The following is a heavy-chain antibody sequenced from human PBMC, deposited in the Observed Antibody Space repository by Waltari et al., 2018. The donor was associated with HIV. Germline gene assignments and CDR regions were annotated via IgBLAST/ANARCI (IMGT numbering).Heavy chain of an antibody. CDR2: ISNSGKT. CDR3: ARLMSTTRFDS. Sequence: QVQLQESGPGLVKPSETLSLTCRVSGYSITSAHYWGWIRQPPGKGLQWIGSISNSGKTYYDPTLKSRINISRDTSKNLFSLELTSVTAADTAVYYCARLMSTTRFDSWGQGTLVSVSS. V-gene: IGHV4-38-2*01. J-gene: IGHJ4*02. D-gene: IGHD1-7*01. CDR1: GYSITSAHY.